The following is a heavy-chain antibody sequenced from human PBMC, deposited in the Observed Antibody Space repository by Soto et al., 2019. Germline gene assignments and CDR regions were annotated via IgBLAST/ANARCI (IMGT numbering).Heavy chain of an antibody. Sequence: EVQLLESGGDLVQPGGSLRLSCKASRFMFSRYGMSWVRQAPGKGLEWVSGISNSGGSTWYADSVKGRFTISRDNSQNTVYLQMNSLRVEDTAEYFCVKTMVRGVLVDALDVWGQGTTVAAS. CDR2: ISNSGGST. CDR1: RFMFSRYG. D-gene: IGHD3-10*01. V-gene: IGHV3-23*01. J-gene: IGHJ6*02. CDR3: VKTMVRGVLVDALDV.